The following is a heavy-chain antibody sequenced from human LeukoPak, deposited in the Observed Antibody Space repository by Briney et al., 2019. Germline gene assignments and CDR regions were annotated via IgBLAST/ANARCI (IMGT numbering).Heavy chain of an antibody. CDR2: ISSSGDST. D-gene: IGHD3-10*01. V-gene: IGHV3-23*01. J-gene: IGHJ4*02. CDR3: TKWSGFGDD. CDR1: GFTFSSNS. Sequence: GGSLRLSCAASGFTFSSNSMTWVRQTPGKGLEWVSGISSSGDSTFYADSVKGRFTISRDNSRNTLYLQMSSLRPEDTAVYYCTKWSGFGDDWGQGTLVTVSS.